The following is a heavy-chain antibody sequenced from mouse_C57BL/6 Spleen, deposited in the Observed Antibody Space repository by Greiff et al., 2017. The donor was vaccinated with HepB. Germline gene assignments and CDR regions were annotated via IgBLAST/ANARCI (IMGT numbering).Heavy chain of an antibody. CDR3: ARERPRGSWFAY. CDR2: ISDGGSYT. CDR1: GFTFSSYA. J-gene: IGHJ3*01. Sequence: EVKVVESGGGLVKPGGSLKLSCAASGFTFSSYAMSWVRQTPEKRLEWVATISDGGSYTYYPDNVKGRFTISRDNAKNNLYLQMSHLKSEDTAMYYCARERPRGSWFAYWGQGTLVTVSA. V-gene: IGHV5-4*01.